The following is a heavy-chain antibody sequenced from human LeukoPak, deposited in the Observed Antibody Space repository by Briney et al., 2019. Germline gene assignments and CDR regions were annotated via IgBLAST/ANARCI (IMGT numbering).Heavy chain of an antibody. CDR3: ARERLGTMVRGVIGY. J-gene: IGHJ4*02. Sequence: GSLRLSCAASGFTFSSYEMNWVRQAPGKGLEWVSYISSSGSTIYYADSVKGRFTISRDNAKNSLYLQMNSLRAEDTAVYYCARERLGTMVRGVIGYWGQGTLVTVSS. V-gene: IGHV3-48*03. D-gene: IGHD3-10*01. CDR1: GFTFSSYE. CDR2: ISSSGSTI.